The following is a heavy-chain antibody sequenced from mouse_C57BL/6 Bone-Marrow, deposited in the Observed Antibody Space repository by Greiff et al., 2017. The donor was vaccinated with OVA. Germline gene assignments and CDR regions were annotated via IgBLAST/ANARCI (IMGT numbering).Heavy chain of an antibody. D-gene: IGHD2-3*01. CDR1: GYAFSSSW. V-gene: IGHV1-82*01. CDR2: IYPGDGDT. Sequence: VQLQQSGPELVKPGASVKISCKASGYAFSSSWMNWVKPRPGKGLEWIGRIYPGDGDTNYNGKFKGRATLTADKSSSTAYMQLSSLPSEDSAVYFCARRGDGYYVWYFDVWGTGTTVTVSS. J-gene: IGHJ1*03. CDR3: ARRGDGYYVWYFDV.